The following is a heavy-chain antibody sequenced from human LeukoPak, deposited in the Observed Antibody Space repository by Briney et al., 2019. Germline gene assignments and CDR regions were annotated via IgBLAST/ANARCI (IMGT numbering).Heavy chain of an antibody. J-gene: IGHJ4*02. V-gene: IGHV4-39*01. CDR2: IYYSGST. CDR1: GGSISSSSYY. CDR3: ARHRIYDFWSGHLFDY. D-gene: IGHD3-3*01. Sequence: SETLSLTCTVSGGSISSSSYYWGWIRQPPGKGLEWIGSIYYSGSTYYNPSLKSRVTISVDTSKNQFSLKLSSVTAADTAVYYCARHRIYDFWSGHLFDYWGQGTLVTVSS.